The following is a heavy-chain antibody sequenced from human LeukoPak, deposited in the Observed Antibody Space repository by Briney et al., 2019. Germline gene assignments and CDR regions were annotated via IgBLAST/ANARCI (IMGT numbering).Heavy chain of an antibody. Sequence: PGGSLRLSCAASGFTFSSYWMSWVRQAPGKGLEGVANIKQDGSEKYYVDSVKGRFTISRDNAKNSLYLQMNSLRAEDTAVYYCSRGEVEWYFHDWGQGTLVTVSS. J-gene: IGHJ1*01. V-gene: IGHV3-7*01. CDR3: SRGEVEWYFHD. D-gene: IGHD1-26*01. CDR2: IKQDGSEK. CDR1: GFTFSSYW.